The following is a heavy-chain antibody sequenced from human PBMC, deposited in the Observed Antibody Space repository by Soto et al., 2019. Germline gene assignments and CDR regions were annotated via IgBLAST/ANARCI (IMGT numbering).Heavy chain of an antibody. CDR3: ASGLYSSGGYFDY. CDR1: GGAISRSNW. J-gene: IGHJ4*02. CDR2: IYHSGST. Sequence: QVQLQEAGQGLVTPSGTLSLTCAVSGGAISRSNWLRWFRKPPGKGLEWIGEIYHSGSTKCNPSLNRRVTISVDMSQNQFSLTLSSVTAAATAVYYCASGLYSSGGYFDYWGQRNLLTVAA. D-gene: IGHD6-19*01. V-gene: IGHV4-4*02.